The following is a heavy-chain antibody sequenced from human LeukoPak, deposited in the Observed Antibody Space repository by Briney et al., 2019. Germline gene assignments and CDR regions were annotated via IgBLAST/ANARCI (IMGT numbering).Heavy chain of an antibody. CDR3: AKGGIDSSGPWWYFDL. D-gene: IGHD6-19*01. V-gene: IGHV3-30*18. CDR2: ISYDGSNK. J-gene: IGHJ2*01. CDR1: GFTLSSYG. Sequence: GGSLRLSCAASGFTLSSYGMHWVRQAPGKGLEWVAVISYDGSNKYYADSVKGRFTISRDNSKNTLYLQMNSLRAEDTAVYYCAKGGIDSSGPWWYFDLWGRGTLVTVSS.